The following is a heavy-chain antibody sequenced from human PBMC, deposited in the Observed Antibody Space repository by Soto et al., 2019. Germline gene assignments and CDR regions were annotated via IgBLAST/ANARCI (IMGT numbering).Heavy chain of an antibody. D-gene: IGHD6-13*01. V-gene: IGHV4-4*07. CDR2: IFANGHT. J-gene: IGHJ5*02. CDR3: VASLAASGLNWLDP. CDR1: GGPIREQY. Sequence: GPGGASETLSLTCIVSGGPIREQYRNWVRQPPGKGLEWIGLIFANGHTDYNPSLKSRVTMSVDASKNQFSLRLTSMTAADTAVYYCVASLAASGLNWLDPWGRGTLVTVSS.